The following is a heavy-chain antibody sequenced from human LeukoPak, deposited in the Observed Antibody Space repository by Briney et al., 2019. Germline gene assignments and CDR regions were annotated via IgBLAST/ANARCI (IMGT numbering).Heavy chain of an antibody. V-gene: IGHV3-48*03. CDR2: IASDGTI. Sequence: PGGSLRLSCVASGFILSTSEMNWVRQAPGKGLEWVSFIASDGTIYYADSVKGRFTLSRDNAKNSLYLQMNSLRAEDTAVYYCARDHQWLAPGTDWGQGTLVTVSS. CDR1: GFILSTSE. D-gene: IGHD6-19*01. J-gene: IGHJ4*02. CDR3: ARDHQWLAPGTD.